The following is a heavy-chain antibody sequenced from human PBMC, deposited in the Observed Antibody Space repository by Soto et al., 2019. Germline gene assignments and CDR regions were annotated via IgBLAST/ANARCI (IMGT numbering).Heavy chain of an antibody. D-gene: IGHD2-15*01. J-gene: IGHJ3*02. CDR2: IIPILGIA. CDR3: ARGLVVVDDPLPDAFPI. Sequence: QVQLVQSGAEVKKPGSSVKVACKASGGTFSSYTISWVRQAPGQGLEWMGRIIPILGIANYAQKFQGRATIPADKHTSTAYMEPSSMRSEDKAVYYYARGLVVVDDPLPDAFPIWGHWTMV. CDR1: GGTFSSYT. V-gene: IGHV1-69*02.